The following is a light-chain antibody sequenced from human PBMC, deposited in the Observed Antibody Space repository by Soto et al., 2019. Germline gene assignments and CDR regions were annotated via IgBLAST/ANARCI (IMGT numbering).Light chain of an antibody. V-gene: IGLV2-14*03. CDR2: DVN. Sequence: QSALTQPASVSGSPGQSITISCTGTSSDVGGYNFVSWYQQHPGEVPKLILYDVNVRPSGVSNRFSGSKSGNTASLTISGLQAEDEADYYCTSWTTSTTMIFGGGTQLTVL. CDR3: TSWTTSTTMI. J-gene: IGLJ2*01. CDR1: SSDVGGYNF.